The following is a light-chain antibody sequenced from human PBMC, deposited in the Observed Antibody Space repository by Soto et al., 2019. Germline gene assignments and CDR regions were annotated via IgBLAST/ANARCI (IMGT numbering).Light chain of an antibody. Sequence: QSVLTQPPSASGSLGQSVTISCTGTSSDVGAYNYVSWYQQHPGKAPKLMIYEVTRRPSGVPDRFSGSKSGNTASLAISGLQSEDETDYYCAAWDDSLHVVFGGGTKLTVL. CDR3: AAWDDSLHVV. CDR2: EVT. J-gene: IGLJ2*01. V-gene: IGLV2-8*01. CDR1: SSDVGAYNY.